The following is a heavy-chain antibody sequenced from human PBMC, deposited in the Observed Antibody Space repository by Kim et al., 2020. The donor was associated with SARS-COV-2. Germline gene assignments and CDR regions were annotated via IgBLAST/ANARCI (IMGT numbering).Heavy chain of an antibody. V-gene: IGHV3-15*01. Sequence: GGSLRLSCAASGFTFSNAWMSWVRQAPGKGLEWVGRIKSKTDGGTTDYAAPVKGRFTISRDDSKNTLYLQMNSLKTEDTAVYYCTTDLIFGVVIPPRYYGMDVWGQGTTVTVSS. D-gene: IGHD3-3*01. CDR1: GFTFSNAW. J-gene: IGHJ6*02. CDR3: TTDLIFGVVIPPRYYGMDV. CDR2: IKSKTDGGTT.